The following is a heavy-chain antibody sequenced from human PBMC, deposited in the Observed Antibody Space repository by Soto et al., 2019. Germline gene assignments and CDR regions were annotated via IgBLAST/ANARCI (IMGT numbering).Heavy chain of an antibody. J-gene: IGHJ4*02. V-gene: IGHV2-5*02. CDR3: AHRLGGYTWNDGYLDY. CDR1: GFSLTSRPMG. D-gene: IGHD1-20*01. Sequence: QITLKESGPTLVTPTQTLTLTCSFSGFSLTSRPMGVGWIRQPPGEALEWLAVIYWDDDKRYNPALRNRLSITKDTAKKQVVLTVTNMDPVDTATYYCAHRLGGYTWNDGYLDYWGQGILVTVSS. CDR2: IYWDDDK.